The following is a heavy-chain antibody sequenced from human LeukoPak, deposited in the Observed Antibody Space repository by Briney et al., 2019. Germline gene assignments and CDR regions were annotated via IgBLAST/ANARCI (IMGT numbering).Heavy chain of an antibody. D-gene: IGHD3-10*01. CDR3: ARTYYYGSGSGPFDY. Sequence: GGSLRLSCAASGFTFSSYSMNWVRQAPGKGLEWVSYISSSSSTIYYADSVKGRFTISRDNAKNSLYLQMNSLRAEDTAVYYCARTYYYGSGSGPFDYWGQGTLVTVSS. J-gene: IGHJ4*02. V-gene: IGHV3-48*01. CDR2: ISSSSSTI. CDR1: GFTFSSYS.